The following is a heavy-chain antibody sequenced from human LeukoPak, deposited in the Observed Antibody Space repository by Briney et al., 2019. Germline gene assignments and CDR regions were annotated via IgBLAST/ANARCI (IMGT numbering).Heavy chain of an antibody. CDR3: AKDFGAGGGSVFDS. CDR1: XXXXXXXX. D-gene: IGHD3-10*01. CDR2: ICGSGDNT. V-gene: IGHV3-23*01. J-gene: IGHJ4*02. Sequence: SXXLSCAPSXXXXXXXXMSXVXQAPXXGXXXXXXICGSGDNTYYPDSVKGRFTISRDNSKNTLHLQMSSLRAEDTAVYYCAKDFGAGGGSVFDSWGQGTLVTVSS.